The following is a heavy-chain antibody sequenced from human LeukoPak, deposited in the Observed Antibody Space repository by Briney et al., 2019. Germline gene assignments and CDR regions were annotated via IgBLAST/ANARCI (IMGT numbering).Heavy chain of an antibody. Sequence: EASVKVSCKASGDTFTSYAMHWVRQAPGQRLEWMGWINAGNGNTKYSQKFQGRVTITRDTSASTAYMELSSLRSEDTAVYYCARDWAVAVSFDYWGQGTLLTLSS. D-gene: IGHD6-19*01. J-gene: IGHJ4*02. CDR3: ARDWAVAVSFDY. CDR1: GDTFTSYA. CDR2: INAGNGNT. V-gene: IGHV1-3*01.